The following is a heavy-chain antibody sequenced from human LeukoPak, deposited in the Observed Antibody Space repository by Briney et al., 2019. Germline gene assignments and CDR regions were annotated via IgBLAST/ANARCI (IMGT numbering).Heavy chain of an antibody. CDR3: ARATVTLLDY. Sequence: KPSETLSLICTVSGGSISSYYWSWIRQPAGKGLEWIGYIYYSGSTNYNPSLKSRVTISVDTSKNQFSLKLSSVTAADTAVYYCARATVTLLDYWGQGTLVTVSS. J-gene: IGHJ4*02. CDR1: GGSISSYY. V-gene: IGHV4-59*01. CDR2: IYYSGST. D-gene: IGHD4-17*01.